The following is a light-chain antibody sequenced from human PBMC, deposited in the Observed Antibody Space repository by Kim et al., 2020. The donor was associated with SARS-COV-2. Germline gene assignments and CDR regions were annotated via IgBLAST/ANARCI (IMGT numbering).Light chain of an antibody. CDR1: QSVRSRY. Sequence: PGERANLSCRASQSVRSRYLSWYQRKHGQDHRLFIYDASSRATGIPDRCSGSVSGTDFTLTISRLEPEDIAVYYCQQYATVPLTFGGGTKVDIK. CDR3: QQYATVPLT. CDR2: DAS. V-gene: IGKV3-20*01. J-gene: IGKJ4*01.